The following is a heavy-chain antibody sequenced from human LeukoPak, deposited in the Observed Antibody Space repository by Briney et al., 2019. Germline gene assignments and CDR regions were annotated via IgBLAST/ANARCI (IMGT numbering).Heavy chain of an antibody. CDR3: ARTASGYYLFDY. D-gene: IGHD3-22*01. CDR1: GGSIRSGSYY. J-gene: IGHJ4*02. CDR2: MYTSGTT. Sequence: PSETLSLTCTVSGGSIRSGSYYWNWIRQPAGKGLEWIGRMYTSGTTNYSPSLKSRVTISVDTSKNQFSLKLSSVTAADTAVYYCARTASGYYLFDYWGQGTLVTVSS. V-gene: IGHV4-61*02.